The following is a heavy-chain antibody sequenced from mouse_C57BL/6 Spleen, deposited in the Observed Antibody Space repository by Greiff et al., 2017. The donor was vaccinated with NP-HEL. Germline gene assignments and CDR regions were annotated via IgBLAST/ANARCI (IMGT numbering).Heavy chain of an antibody. CDR2: IHPNSGST. CDR3: ARWDYGNYDAMDY. D-gene: IGHD2-1*01. V-gene: IGHV1-64*01. CDR1: GYTFTSYW. J-gene: IGHJ4*01. Sequence: QVHVKQPGAELVKPGASVKLSCKASGYTFTSYWMHWVKQRPGQGLEWIGMIHPNSGSTNYNEKFKSKATLTVDKSASTAYMQLSSLTSEDSAVYYCARWDYGNYDAMDYWGQGTSVTVSS.